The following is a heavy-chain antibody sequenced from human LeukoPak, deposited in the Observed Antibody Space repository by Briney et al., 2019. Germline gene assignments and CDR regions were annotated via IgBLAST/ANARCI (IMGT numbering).Heavy chain of an antibody. CDR1: GGSISSYY. J-gene: IGHJ2*01. D-gene: IGHD2-2*01. CDR2: IYTSGST. V-gene: IGHV4-4*07. CDR3: ARAYCSSTSCYPDWYFDL. Sequence: PSQTLSLTCTVSGGSISSYYWSWIRQPAGKGLEWIGRIYTSGSTNYNPSLKSRVTMSVDTSKNQFSLKLSSVTAADTAVYYCARAYCSSTSCYPDWYFDLWGRGTPFTVSS.